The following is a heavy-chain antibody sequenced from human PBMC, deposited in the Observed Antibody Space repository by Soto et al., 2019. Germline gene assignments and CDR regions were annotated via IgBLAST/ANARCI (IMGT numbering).Heavy chain of an antibody. CDR2: ISSSSSYI. J-gene: IGHJ6*02. CDR3: ARDVVAAAANGMDV. D-gene: IGHD2-15*01. Sequence: EVQLVESGGGLVKPGGSLRLSCAASGFTFSSYSMNWVRQAPGKGLEWVSSISSSSSYIYYADSVKGRFTISRDNAKNSLYLQMNNLRAEDTAVYYCARDVVAAAANGMDVWGQGTTVTVSS. CDR1: GFTFSSYS. V-gene: IGHV3-21*01.